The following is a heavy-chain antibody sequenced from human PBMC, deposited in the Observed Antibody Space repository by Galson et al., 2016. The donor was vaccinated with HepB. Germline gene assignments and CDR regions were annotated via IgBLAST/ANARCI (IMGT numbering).Heavy chain of an antibody. CDR3: ARDGPHYVLRKYYVMDV. Sequence: SVKVSCKASGYTFTNYNINWVRQAPGQGLEWMGWVNPNSGDTGYAQKFQGTVTMTRNTSISKAYMELSSLRSEDTAVHFCARDGPHYVLRKYYVMDVWGKGTTVTVSS. J-gene: IGHJ6*04. CDR2: VNPNSGDT. D-gene: IGHD2-8*01. V-gene: IGHV1-8*01. CDR1: GYTFTNYN.